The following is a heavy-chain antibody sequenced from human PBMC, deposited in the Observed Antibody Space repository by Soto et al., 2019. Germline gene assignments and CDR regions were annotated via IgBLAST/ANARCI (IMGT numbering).Heavy chain of an antibody. Sequence: ASVKVSCKASGGTFSSYAISWVRQAPGQGLEWMGGIIPIFGTANYAQKFQGRVTITADESTSTAYMELSSLRSEDTAVYYCARGRDYYDSSGYSNWFDPWGQGTLVTV. CDR3: ARGRDYYDSSGYSNWFDP. D-gene: IGHD3-22*01. J-gene: IGHJ5*02. CDR2: IIPIFGTA. V-gene: IGHV1-69*13. CDR1: GGTFSSYA.